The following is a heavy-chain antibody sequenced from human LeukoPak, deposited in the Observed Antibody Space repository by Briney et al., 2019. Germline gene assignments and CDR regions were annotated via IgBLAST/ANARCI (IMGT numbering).Heavy chain of an antibody. J-gene: IGHJ4*02. CDR1: GFSFSSYA. D-gene: IGHD1-7*01. CDR3: AKTYNWNYDY. CDR2: ISGSGDST. Sequence: GGSPRDSCVAPGFSFSSYAMSWGRQAPGLGLEWVSVISGSGDSTYYADSVKGRFTFSRDNSKNTLYLQMNSLRAEDTAVYYCAKTYNWNYDYWGQGTLVTVSS. V-gene: IGHV3-23*01.